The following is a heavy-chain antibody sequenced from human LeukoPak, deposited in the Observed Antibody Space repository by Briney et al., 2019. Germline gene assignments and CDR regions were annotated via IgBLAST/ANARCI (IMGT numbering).Heavy chain of an antibody. J-gene: IGHJ3*02. CDR1: GYTFTNYA. D-gene: IGHD1-1*01. Sequence: GASVKVSWKASGYTFTNYAIHWVRQAPGQRLEWMGWINAGNGNTKYSQKFQGRVTFTRDTSASTAYMELSSLSSEDTAVYYCARHNDRTRGAFDIWGQGTMVTVSS. CDR2: INAGNGNT. CDR3: ARHNDRTRGAFDI. V-gene: IGHV1-3*01.